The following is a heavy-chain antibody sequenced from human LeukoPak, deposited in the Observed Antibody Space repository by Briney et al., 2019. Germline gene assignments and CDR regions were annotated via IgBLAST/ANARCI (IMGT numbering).Heavy chain of an antibody. CDR2: ISSSSSYI. Sequence: GGSLRLSCAASGFTFSSYSMNWVRQAPGKGLEWVSSISSSSSYIYYADSVKGRFTISRDNAKNSLYLQMNSLRAEDTAVYYCARITMVRGVIISSPPWFDPWGQGTLVTVSS. J-gene: IGHJ5*02. CDR3: ARITMVRGVIISSPPWFDP. V-gene: IGHV3-21*01. CDR1: GFTFSSYS. D-gene: IGHD3-10*01.